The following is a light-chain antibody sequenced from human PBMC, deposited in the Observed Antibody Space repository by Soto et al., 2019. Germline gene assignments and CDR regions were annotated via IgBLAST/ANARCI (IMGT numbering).Light chain of an antibody. V-gene: IGKV3-20*01. CDR2: DAS. J-gene: IGKJ1*01. CDR3: QQYGDSPVT. CDR1: QSVNFY. Sequence: EIVLTQSPGSLSLSPGERATLSCRASQSVNFYLAWYQQKPGQAPRLLISDASSRATDVPDRFSGSGSGTDFSLTNSGLEPEDFAVYYCQQYGDSPVTFGQATKVDIK.